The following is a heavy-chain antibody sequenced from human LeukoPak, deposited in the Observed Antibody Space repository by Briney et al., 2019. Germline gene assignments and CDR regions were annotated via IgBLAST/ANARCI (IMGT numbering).Heavy chain of an antibody. Sequence: GVSLKISCKGSGYSFTSYCIAWVGQMPGKGLGWMGIIYPGDSDTRYSPSFQGQVTISADKSISTAYLQWSSLKASDTAMYYCASGGVETTVTTFAYWGQGTLVTVSS. V-gene: IGHV5-51*01. CDR1: GYSFTSYC. CDR3: ASGGVETTVTTFAY. CDR2: IYPGDSDT. J-gene: IGHJ4*02. D-gene: IGHD4-11*01.